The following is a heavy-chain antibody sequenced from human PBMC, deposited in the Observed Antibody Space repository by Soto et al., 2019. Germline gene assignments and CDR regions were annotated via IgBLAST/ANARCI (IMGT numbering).Heavy chain of an antibody. Sequence: SETLSLTCAVSGYSISSNNWWGWIRQPPGKGLEWIGYIYYSGSTNYNPSLKSRVTISVDTSKNQFSLKLTSVTAADTAVYYCARDKITGLFDYWGQGTLVTVSS. J-gene: IGHJ4*02. CDR1: GYSISSNNW. D-gene: IGHD2-8*02. V-gene: IGHV4-28*03. CDR3: ARDKITGLFDY. CDR2: IYYSGST.